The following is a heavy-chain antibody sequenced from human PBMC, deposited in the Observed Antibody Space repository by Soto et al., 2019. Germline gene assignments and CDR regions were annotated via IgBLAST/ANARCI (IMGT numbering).Heavy chain of an antibody. CDR3: ARVKDYGGIDFDY. J-gene: IGHJ4*02. D-gene: IGHD4-17*01. CDR1: GGSICSGGYY. CDR2: IYYSGST. Sequence: PSETLSLTCTVSGGSICSGGYYWSWIRQHPGKGLEWIGYIYYSGSTYYNPSLKSRVTISVDTSKNQFSLKLSSVTAADTAVYYCARVKDYGGIDFDYWGQGTSVTVSS. V-gene: IGHV4-31*03.